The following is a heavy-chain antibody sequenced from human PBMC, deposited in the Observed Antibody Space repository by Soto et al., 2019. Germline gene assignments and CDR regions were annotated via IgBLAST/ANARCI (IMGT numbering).Heavy chain of an antibody. J-gene: IGHJ6*02. CDR3: TTGLGWVGFGMDV. V-gene: IGHV3-15*07. D-gene: IGHD3-10*01. CDR1: DFTFTNAW. Sequence: GGSLRLSCAASDFTFTNAWMNWVRQVTVKVQEKDGRIKSKTDGGTTDYAAPVKGRFTISRDDSKNTLYLQMNSLKTEDTAVYYCTTGLGWVGFGMDVWGQGT. CDR2: IKSKTDGGTT.